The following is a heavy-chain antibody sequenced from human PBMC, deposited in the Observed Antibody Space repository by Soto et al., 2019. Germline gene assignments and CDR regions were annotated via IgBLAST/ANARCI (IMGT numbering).Heavy chain of an antibody. Sequence: PSETLSLPCTVSGASVTGFYWSWIRQPPGKGLEWIGYIYYSGSTNYNPSLKSRVTISVDTSKNQFSLKLSSVTAADTAVYYCARDTRSRYYGSGSYYRLFDYWGQGTLVTVSS. V-gene: IGHV4-59*02. J-gene: IGHJ4*02. CDR3: ARDTRSRYYGSGSYYRLFDY. CDR1: GASVTGFY. CDR2: IYYSGST. D-gene: IGHD3-10*01.